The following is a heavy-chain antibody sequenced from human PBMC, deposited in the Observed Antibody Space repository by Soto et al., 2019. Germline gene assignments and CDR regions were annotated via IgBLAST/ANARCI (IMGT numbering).Heavy chain of an antibody. J-gene: IGHJ6*02. Sequence: GASVKVSCKASGYTFTSYGITWVRQAPGQGLEWMGWISVYNGNTNYASRFQGRVTMTTDTSTSTAYMELRSLSSDDTAVYYCATDGSMLYHVWGQGTTLTVS. CDR3: ATDGSMLYHV. CDR1: GYTFTSYG. CDR2: ISVYNGNT. D-gene: IGHD2-21*01. V-gene: IGHV1-18*01.